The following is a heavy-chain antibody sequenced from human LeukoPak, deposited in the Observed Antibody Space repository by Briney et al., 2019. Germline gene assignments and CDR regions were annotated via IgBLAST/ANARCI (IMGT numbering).Heavy chain of an antibody. D-gene: IGHD6-13*01. CDR1: GFTFSSYA. CDR3: AKDSAAAGTNYFDY. Sequence: GGSLRLSCAASGFTFSSYAMSWVRQAPGKGLEWVSAISGSGDSTYYADSVKGRFTISRDNSKNTLYLQMNSLRAEDTAVYYCAKDSAAAGTNYFDYWGQGTLVTVSS. J-gene: IGHJ4*02. CDR2: ISGSGDST. V-gene: IGHV3-23*01.